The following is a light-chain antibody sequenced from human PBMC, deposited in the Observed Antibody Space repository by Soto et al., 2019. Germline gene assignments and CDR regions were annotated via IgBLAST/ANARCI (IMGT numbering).Light chain of an antibody. Sequence: DIQMTQSPSSVSASVGDRATITCRASQDIDSWLAWYQQKPGKAPKLLMYAASSLQSGVPSRFSGSGSGTDFTFTISSLQPEDFATYYCQQGSSFPWTFGQGTKVDIK. CDR2: AAS. J-gene: IGKJ1*01. V-gene: IGKV1-12*01. CDR3: QQGSSFPWT. CDR1: QDIDSW.